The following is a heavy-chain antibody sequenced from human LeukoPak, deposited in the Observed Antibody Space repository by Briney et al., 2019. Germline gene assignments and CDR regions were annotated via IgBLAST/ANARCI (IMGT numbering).Heavy chain of an antibody. D-gene: IGHD2-21*01. Sequence: PGGSLRLSCAASGFTFSTYSMNWVRQAPGKGLEWVSYITSSSSTMFYADSVKGRFTISRDNSRNTLYLQMNSLRAGDTAVYYCARDRAKVIATLMEWGQGTLVTVSS. J-gene: IGHJ4*02. CDR2: ITSSSSTM. V-gene: IGHV3-48*01. CDR3: ARDRAKVIATLME. CDR1: GFTFSTYS.